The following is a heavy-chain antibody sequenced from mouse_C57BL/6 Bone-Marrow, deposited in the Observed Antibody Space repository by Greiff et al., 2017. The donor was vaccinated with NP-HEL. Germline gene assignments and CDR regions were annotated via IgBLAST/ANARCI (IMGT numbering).Heavy chain of an antibody. CDR2: IYPGGGYT. Sequence: QVQLQQSGAELVRPGTSVKMSCKASGYTFTNYWIGWAKQRPGHGLEWIGDIYPGGGYTNYNEKFKGKATLTADKSSSTAYMQCSSLTSEDSAIYYCARRDSTIFDYWGQGTTLTVSS. D-gene: IGHD2-1*01. CDR3: ARRDSTIFDY. J-gene: IGHJ2*01. V-gene: IGHV1-63*01. CDR1: GYTFTNYW.